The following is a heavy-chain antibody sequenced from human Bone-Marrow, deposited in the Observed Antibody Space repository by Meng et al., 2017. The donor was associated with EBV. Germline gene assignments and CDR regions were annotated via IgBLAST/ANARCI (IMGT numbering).Heavy chain of an antibody. CDR2: LIPMSGVP. Sequence: QGQLVQSGAGVKKPGSSVKVSCKTSGGTFRSDAVSWVRQAPGQQGLEWIGGLIPMSGVPYFAQKFQGRLTIIADESTSTHYMELSSLRSEDTAMYFCASESGRGFTPDYWGQGTLVTVSS. J-gene: IGHJ4*02. V-gene: IGHV1-69*01. D-gene: IGHD3-10*01. CDR3: ASESGRGFTPDY. CDR1: GGTFRSDA.